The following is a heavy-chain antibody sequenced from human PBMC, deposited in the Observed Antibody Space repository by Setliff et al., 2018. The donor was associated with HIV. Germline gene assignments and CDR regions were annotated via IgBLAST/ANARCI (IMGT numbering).Heavy chain of an antibody. Sequence: SETLSLTCTVSGGSIGSYYWNWIRQPPGKGLEWIGYIYYSGRTNYNPSLKSRVTMSVDTSKNQFSLNLSSVTAADTAVYYCARVGGGYAFDIWGQGTMGT. V-gene: IGHV4-59*01. J-gene: IGHJ3*02. CDR3: ARVGGGYAFDI. CDR2: IYYSGRT. CDR1: GGSIGSYY. D-gene: IGHD3-10*01.